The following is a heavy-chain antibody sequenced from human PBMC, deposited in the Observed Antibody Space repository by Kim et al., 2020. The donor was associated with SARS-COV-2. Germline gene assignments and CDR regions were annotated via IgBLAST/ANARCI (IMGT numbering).Heavy chain of an antibody. J-gene: IGHJ4*02. CDR3: ARHVYSSSWPSPSDY. D-gene: IGHD6-13*01. CDR2: IYYSGST. CDR1: GGSISSSSYY. Sequence: SETLSLTCTVSGGSISSSSYYWGWIRQPPGKGLEWIGSIYYSGSTYYNPSLKSRVTISVDTSKNQFSLKLSSVTAADTAVYYCARHVYSSSWPSPSDYWGQGTLVTVSS. V-gene: IGHV4-39*01.